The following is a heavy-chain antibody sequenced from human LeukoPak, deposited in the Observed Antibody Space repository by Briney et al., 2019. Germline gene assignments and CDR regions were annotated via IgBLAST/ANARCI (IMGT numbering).Heavy chain of an antibody. CDR2: IIPILGIA. CDR3: ARGDSSGYYQKEIDY. D-gene: IGHD3-22*01. Sequence: SVKVSCKASGGTFSSYAISWVRQAPGQGLEWMGRIIPILGIANYAQKFQGRVTITADKSTSTAYMELSSLRSEDTAVYYCARGDSSGYYQKEIDYWGQGTLVTVSS. J-gene: IGHJ4*02. CDR1: GGTFSSYA. V-gene: IGHV1-69*04.